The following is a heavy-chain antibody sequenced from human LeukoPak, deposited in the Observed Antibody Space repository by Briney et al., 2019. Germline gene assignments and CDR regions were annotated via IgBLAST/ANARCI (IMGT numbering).Heavy chain of an antibody. J-gene: IGHJ4*02. CDR2: ISSKSDGGTT. CDR1: GFTFSKYW. V-gene: IGHV3-15*01. D-gene: IGHD4-17*01. Sequence: GGSLRLSCAASGFTFSKYWMTWVRQAPGKGLEWVGRISSKSDGGTTDYAAPVKGRFTISRDDSTNTLSLQMSGLKAEDTALYFCITEPHDYGDFTFGYWGQGTLVTVSS. CDR3: ITEPHDYGDFTFGY.